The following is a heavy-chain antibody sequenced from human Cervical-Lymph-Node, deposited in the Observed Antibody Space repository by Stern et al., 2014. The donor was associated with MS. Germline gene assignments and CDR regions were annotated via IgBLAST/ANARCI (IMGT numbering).Heavy chain of an antibody. Sequence: QVQLQQSGSGLVKPSQTLSLTCAVSGGSISSGGYSWSWIRQPPGKGLEWIGYLYHSGSTYYNPSLKNRVTISVDRSKNQFSLKLSSVTAADTAVYYCARSSTVTPNAFDIWGQGTMVTVSS. J-gene: IGHJ3*02. D-gene: IGHD4-17*01. CDR1: GGSISSGGYS. CDR2: LYHSGST. CDR3: ARSSTVTPNAFDI. V-gene: IGHV4-30-2*01.